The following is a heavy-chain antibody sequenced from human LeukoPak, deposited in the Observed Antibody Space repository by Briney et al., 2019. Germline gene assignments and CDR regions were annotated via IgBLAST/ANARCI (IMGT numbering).Heavy chain of an antibody. Sequence: SETLSLTCTVSGGSISSSSYYWGWIRQPPGKGLEWIGSIYYSGSTYYNPSLKSRVTISVDTPKNQFSLKLSSVTAADTAVYYCARDYWSSWAVGSEAGTPVSRRYYYYGMDVWGQGTTVTVSS. CDR3: ARDYWSSWAVGSEAGTPVSRRYYYYGMDV. CDR1: GGSISSSSYY. V-gene: IGHV4-39*07. J-gene: IGHJ6*02. D-gene: IGHD6-19*01. CDR2: IYYSGST.